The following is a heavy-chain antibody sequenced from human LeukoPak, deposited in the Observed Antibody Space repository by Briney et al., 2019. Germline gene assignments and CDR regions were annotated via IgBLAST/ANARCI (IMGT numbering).Heavy chain of an antibody. V-gene: IGHV3-23*01. CDR3: ATFATSPDLYYDSSGYSRAYYYYGMDV. Sequence: GGSLRLSCAASGLSFSSYAMSWVRQAPGKGLEWVSAISGSSGSTYYADSVKGRFTISRDNSKNKLYLQMYSLRAEDTAVYYCATFATSPDLYYDSSGYSRAYYYYGMDVWGQGTTVTVSS. CDR2: ISGSSGST. J-gene: IGHJ6*02. D-gene: IGHD3-22*01. CDR1: GLSFSSYA.